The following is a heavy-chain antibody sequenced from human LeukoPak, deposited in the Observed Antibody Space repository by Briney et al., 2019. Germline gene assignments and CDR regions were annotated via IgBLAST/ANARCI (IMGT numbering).Heavy chain of an antibody. J-gene: IGHJ4*02. CDR1: GGTFSSYA. Sequence: AASVKVSCKASGGTFSSYAISWVRQAPGQGLEWMGGIIPLLGTANYAQKFQGRVTITADTSSSTVYMELRSLRSDDTAVYYCARGSRTGWYYFDYWGQGTLVTVSS. V-gene: IGHV1-69*06. D-gene: IGHD6-19*01. CDR3: ARGSRTGWYYFDY. CDR2: IIPLLGTA.